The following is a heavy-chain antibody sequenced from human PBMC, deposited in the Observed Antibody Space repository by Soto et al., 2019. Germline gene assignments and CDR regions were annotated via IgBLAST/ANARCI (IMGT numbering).Heavy chain of an antibody. CDR3: ANAYGSGTLYLDG. CDR2: ITGTSFST. J-gene: IGHJ6*04. D-gene: IGHD3-10*01. Sequence: EDLLLESGGGLVQPGGSLRLSCAASGFAFNSYAMTWVRQTPGKGLEWVATITGTSFSTNYADSVKGRFTISRDNSNNTLYLQMNSLRADDTAVYDCANAYGSGTLYLDGWGKGATVTVSS. V-gene: IGHV3-23*01. CDR1: GFAFNSYA.